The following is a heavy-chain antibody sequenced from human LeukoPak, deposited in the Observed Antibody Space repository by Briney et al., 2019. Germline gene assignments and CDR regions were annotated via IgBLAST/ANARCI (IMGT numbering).Heavy chain of an antibody. CDR2: MNPNSGNT. D-gene: IGHD2-21*02. CDR1: GYTFTSYD. CDR3: AAIMVVTAGVAFNI. V-gene: IGHV1-8*01. J-gene: IGHJ3*02. Sequence: ASVKVSCKASGYTFTSYDINWVRQATGQGLEWMGWMNPNSGNTGYAQKFQGRVTMTMDTSISTAYMELSSLRSEDTAVYYCAAIMVVTAGVAFNIWGQGTMVTVSS.